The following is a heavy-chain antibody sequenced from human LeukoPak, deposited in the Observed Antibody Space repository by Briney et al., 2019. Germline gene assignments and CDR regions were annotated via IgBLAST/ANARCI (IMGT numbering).Heavy chain of an antibody. V-gene: IGHV3-64D*09. CDR2: ISENGGST. D-gene: IGHD6-13*01. Sequence: PGGSLRLSCSDSGFTFSSYAMHWVRQAPGKGLQFVSAISENGGSTFYADSVRGRFTISRDNSKNTLYLQMNSLRAEDTAIYYCVSSSWFDPWGQGTLVPVSS. CDR1: GFTFSSYA. J-gene: IGHJ5*02. CDR3: VSSSWFDP.